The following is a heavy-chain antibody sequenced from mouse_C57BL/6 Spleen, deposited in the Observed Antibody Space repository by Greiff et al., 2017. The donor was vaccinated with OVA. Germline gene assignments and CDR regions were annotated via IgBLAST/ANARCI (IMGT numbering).Heavy chain of an antibody. CDR2: IDPSDSET. Sequence: QVQLQQPGAELVRPGSSVKLSCKASGYTFTSYWMHWVKQRPIQGLEWIGNIDPSDSETHYNQKFKDKATLTVDKSSSTAYMQLSSLTSEDSAVYYCARLEKITTVGWYFDFWGTGTTVTVSS. CDR1: GYTFTSYW. J-gene: IGHJ1*03. V-gene: IGHV1-52*01. CDR3: ARLEKITTVGWYFDF. D-gene: IGHD1-1*01.